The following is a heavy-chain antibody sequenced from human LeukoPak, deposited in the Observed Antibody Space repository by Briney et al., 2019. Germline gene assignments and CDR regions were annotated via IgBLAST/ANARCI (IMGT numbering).Heavy chain of an antibody. V-gene: IGHV4-59*01. CDR1: GGAISSYY. CDR2: IYYSGNT. CDR3: ARVGNGHFDY. Sequence: SETLSLTCIVSGGAISSYYWSWIRQPPGERLEWFGYIYYSGNTNYNPSLKSRVTISIDTSKNQFSLKLSCVTAADTAVYYCARVGNGHFDYWGQGTLVTVSS. D-gene: IGHD2-8*01. J-gene: IGHJ4*02.